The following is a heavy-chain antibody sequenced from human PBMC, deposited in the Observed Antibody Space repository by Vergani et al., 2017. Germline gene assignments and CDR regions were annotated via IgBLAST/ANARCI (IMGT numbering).Heavy chain of an antibody. Sequence: QVQLQESGPGLVQPSETLSITCSVSGGSISSYYWGWIRQPPGKGLEWIGYIYYSGSTNYNPSLKSRVTISLDTSKDQFSLRLSSLTAADTAVYYCARAGRAVDYWGQGTLVTVSS. CDR1: GGSISSYY. CDR3: ARAGRAVDY. J-gene: IGHJ4*02. D-gene: IGHD6-25*01. V-gene: IGHV4-59*01. CDR2: IYYSGST.